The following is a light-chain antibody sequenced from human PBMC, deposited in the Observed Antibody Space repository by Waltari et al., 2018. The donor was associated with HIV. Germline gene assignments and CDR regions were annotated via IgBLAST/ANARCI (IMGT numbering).Light chain of an antibody. Sequence: EIVLTQSPDTLSLSQGERATLSCRASQSVGVNYLAWYQQTPGQAPSLLIYHASSRATGIPDRFSGSGSATDFTLTISRLEPEDFAVYYCQQYGSSPITFGQGTRLEI. J-gene: IGKJ5*01. V-gene: IGKV3-20*01. CDR3: QQYGSSPIT. CDR1: QSVGVNY. CDR2: HAS.